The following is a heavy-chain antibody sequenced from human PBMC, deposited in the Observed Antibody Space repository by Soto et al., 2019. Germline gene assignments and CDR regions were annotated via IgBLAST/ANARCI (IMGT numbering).Heavy chain of an antibody. CDR1: GFTFSSYG. CDR3: AKVRIITVTTERVFGDYYFDY. J-gene: IGHJ4*02. D-gene: IGHD4-17*01. Sequence: PGGSLRLSCAASGFTFSSYGMHWVRQAPGKGLEWVAVISYDGSNKYYADSVKGRFTISRDNSKNTLYLQMNSLRAEDTAVYYCAKVRIITVTTERVFGDYYFDYWGQGTLVTVSS. V-gene: IGHV3-30*18. CDR2: ISYDGSNK.